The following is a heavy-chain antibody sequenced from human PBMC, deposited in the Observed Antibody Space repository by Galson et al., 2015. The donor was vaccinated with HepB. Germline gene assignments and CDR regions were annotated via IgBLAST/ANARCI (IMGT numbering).Heavy chain of an antibody. Sequence: SLRLSCAASGFTFTNAWMNWVRQAPGQGLEWVGRIKNKADGGTTDYAAPVKGRFTISRDDSKNTLYLQMNSLKTEDTAVYYCTTNHPGGYSSGWYYWYFDLWGRGTLVTVSS. V-gene: IGHV3-15*07. CDR3: TTNHPGGYSSGWYYWYFDL. D-gene: IGHD6-19*01. CDR2: IKNKADGGTT. J-gene: IGHJ2*01. CDR1: GFTFTNAW.